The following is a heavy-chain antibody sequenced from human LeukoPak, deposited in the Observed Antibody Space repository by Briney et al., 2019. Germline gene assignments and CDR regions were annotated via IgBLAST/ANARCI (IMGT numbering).Heavy chain of an antibody. Sequence: GESLKISCKVSGYSFTTYWLGWVRQMPGKGLEWMGIIYPGDSDTRYSPSFQGQVTISADKSISTAYLQWSSLKASDTAMYYWARRRSWRNSGSLFDYGGRETRATV. J-gene: IGHJ4*02. CDR3: ARRRSWRNSGSLFDY. CDR1: GYSFTTYW. D-gene: IGHD3-10*01. CDR2: IYPGDSDT. V-gene: IGHV5-51*01.